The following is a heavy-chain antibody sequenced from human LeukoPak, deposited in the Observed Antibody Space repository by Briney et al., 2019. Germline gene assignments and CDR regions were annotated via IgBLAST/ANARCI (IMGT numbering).Heavy chain of an antibody. D-gene: IGHD3-10*01. CDR1: GGSISSSSYY. Sequence: SETLSLTCTVPGGSISSSSYYWGWIRQPPGKGLEWIGIIYHSGSTYYNPSLKSRVTISVDTSKNQFSLKLSSVTAADTAVYYCARSPPVPTRYYYGSGTHRGSPDYFDYWGQGTLVTVSS. J-gene: IGHJ4*02. CDR3: ARSPPVPTRYYYGSGTHRGSPDYFDY. CDR2: IYHSGST. V-gene: IGHV4-39*01.